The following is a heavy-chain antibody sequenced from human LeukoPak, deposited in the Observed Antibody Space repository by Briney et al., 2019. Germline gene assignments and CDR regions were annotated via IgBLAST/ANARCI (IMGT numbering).Heavy chain of an antibody. J-gene: IGHJ6*03. Sequence: GGSLRLSCAGSGFTFSIYAMNWIRQAPGKGLEWVSYISSSSSAIYYADSVKGRFTISRDNAKNSLYLQMNSLRAEDTAVYYCARQEQQLVPPLNYYYYYMDVWGKGTTVTVSS. D-gene: IGHD6-13*01. CDR3: ARQEQQLVPPLNYYYYYMDV. V-gene: IGHV3-48*01. CDR1: GFTFSIYA. CDR2: ISSSSSAI.